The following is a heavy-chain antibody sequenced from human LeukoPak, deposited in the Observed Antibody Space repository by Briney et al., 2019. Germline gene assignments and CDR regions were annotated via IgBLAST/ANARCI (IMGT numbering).Heavy chain of an antibody. D-gene: IGHD6-13*01. Sequence: SETLSLTCTVSGGSISSGGYYWSWIRQHPGKGLEWIGYIYYSGSTYYNPSLKSRVTISVDTSKNQFSLKLSSVTAADTAVYYCARVWEQQLVLSWFDPWGQGTLVTVSS. V-gene: IGHV4-31*03. CDR1: GGSISSGGYY. J-gene: IGHJ5*02. CDR2: IYYSGST. CDR3: ARVWEQQLVLSWFDP.